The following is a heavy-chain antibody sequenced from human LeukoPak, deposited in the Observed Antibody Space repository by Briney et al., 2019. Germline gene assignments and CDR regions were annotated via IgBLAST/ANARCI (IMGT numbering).Heavy chain of an antibody. V-gene: IGHV3-7*01. CDR2: IKQDGSEK. D-gene: IGHD3-22*01. CDR3: ARDLYRIVVVPHYFDY. Sequence: GGSLRLSCAASGFTFSSYWMSWVRQAPGKGLEWVANIKQDGSEKYYVDSVKGRFTISRDNAKNSLYLQMNSLRAEDTAVYYCARDLYRIVVVPHYFDYWGQGTLVTVSS. J-gene: IGHJ4*02. CDR1: GFTFSSYW.